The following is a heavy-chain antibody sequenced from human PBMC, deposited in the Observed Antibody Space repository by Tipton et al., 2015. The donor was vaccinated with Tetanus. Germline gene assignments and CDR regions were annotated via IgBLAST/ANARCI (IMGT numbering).Heavy chain of an antibody. CDR1: DGSFSAYY. J-gene: IGHJ4*02. Sequence: TLSLTCDVYDGSFSAYYWTWIRQPPGKGLEWIGEINHTGSTNYNPSLRRRVTISIGTSNNQFSLNLNSVTAADTAVYYCARIHDFLSGHFDFWGQGTLVTVSS. CDR2: INHTGST. CDR3: ARIHDFLSGHFDF. V-gene: IGHV4-34*01. D-gene: IGHD3-3*01.